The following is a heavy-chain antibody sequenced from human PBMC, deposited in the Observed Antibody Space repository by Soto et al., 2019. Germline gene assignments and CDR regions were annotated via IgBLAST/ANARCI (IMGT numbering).Heavy chain of an antibody. D-gene: IGHD3-9*01. Sequence: QVQLQESGPGLVKPSETLSLTCNVSGASISSSYWSWIRQPPGKGLEWIGNIYYRGSANYNPSLLSRVTISGDTAKTHFSLSLSSVTAADTAVYYCARTPYPLTLGTVLHYFDYWGQGTLFTVSS. CDR3: ARTPYPLTLGTVLHYFDY. J-gene: IGHJ4*02. V-gene: IGHV4-59*01. CDR1: GASISSSY. CDR2: IYYRGSA.